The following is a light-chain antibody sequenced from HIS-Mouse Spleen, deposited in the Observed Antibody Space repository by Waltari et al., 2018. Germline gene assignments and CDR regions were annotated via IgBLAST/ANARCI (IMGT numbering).Light chain of an antibody. CDR2: DVS. CDR3: QAWDSSTAV. Sequence: QSALTQPRSVSGSPGQSVTISCTGTSSDVGGYNYFSWYQQHPGKAPKLMIYDVSKRPSGIPERFSGSNSGNTATLTISGTQAMDEADYYCQAWDSSTAVFGTGTKVTVL. J-gene: IGLJ1*01. V-gene: IGLV2-11*01. CDR1: SSDVGGYNY.